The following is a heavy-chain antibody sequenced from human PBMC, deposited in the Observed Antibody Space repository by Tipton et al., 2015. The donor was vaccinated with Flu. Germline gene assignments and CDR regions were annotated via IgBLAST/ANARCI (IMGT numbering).Heavy chain of an antibody. D-gene: IGHD2-15*01. J-gene: IGHJ4*02. CDR1: GYSISSGYS. V-gene: IGHV4-38-2*01. CDR3: MRIEGAFEAGHCVGSNCWINF. CDR2: IYHTAT. Sequence: LRLSCAVSGYSISSGYSWGWVRQPPEKGLEWIGYIYHTATFYTPSLKSRVTISLDKSENQISLKVRSVSAADTAVYFCMRIEGAFEAGHCVGSNCWINFWGQGTLVTVSP.